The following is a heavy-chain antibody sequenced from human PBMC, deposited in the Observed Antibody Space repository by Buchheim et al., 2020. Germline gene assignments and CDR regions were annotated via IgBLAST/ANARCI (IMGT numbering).Heavy chain of an antibody. D-gene: IGHD3-22*01. CDR2: ISYDGSNK. CDR1: GFTFSSYG. CDR3: ARVPLTYYYDSSGYYYAPDY. V-gene: IGHV3-30*03. J-gene: IGHJ4*02. Sequence: QVQLVESGGGVVQPGRSLRLSCAASGFTFSSYGMHWVRQAPGKGLEWVAVISYDGSNKYYADSVKGRFTIPRDNSKTTLYLQMNSLRAEDTAVYYCARVPLTYYYDSSGYYYAPDYWGQGTL.